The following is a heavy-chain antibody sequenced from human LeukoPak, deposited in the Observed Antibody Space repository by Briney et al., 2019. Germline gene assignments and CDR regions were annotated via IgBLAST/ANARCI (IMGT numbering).Heavy chain of an antibody. CDR2: IYYSGNT. J-gene: IGHJ4*02. V-gene: IGHV4-39*01. D-gene: IGHD3/OR15-3a*01. Sequence: SETLSLTCTVSGVSISSSNSYWGWIRQPPGKGLEWIGSIYYSGNTYYNASLKSQVSISIDTSMNQFSLRLTSVTAADTAVYYCARQTGSGLFILPGGQGTLVTVSS. CDR3: ARQTGSGLFILP. CDR1: GVSISSSNSY.